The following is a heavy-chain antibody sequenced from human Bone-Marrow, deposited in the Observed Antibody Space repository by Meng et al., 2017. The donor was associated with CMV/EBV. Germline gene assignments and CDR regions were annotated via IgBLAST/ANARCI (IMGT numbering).Heavy chain of an antibody. Sequence: ASVKVSCKASGHTFTGYYMHWVRQAPGQGLEWMGWINPNSGGTNYAQKFQGRVTMTRDTSISTAHMELSRLRSDDTAVYYCARRRYDYGDSRWFDPWGQGTLVTVSS. CDR3: ARRRYDYGDSRWFDP. J-gene: IGHJ5*02. CDR1: GHTFTGYY. CDR2: INPNSGGT. D-gene: IGHD4-17*01. V-gene: IGHV1-2*02.